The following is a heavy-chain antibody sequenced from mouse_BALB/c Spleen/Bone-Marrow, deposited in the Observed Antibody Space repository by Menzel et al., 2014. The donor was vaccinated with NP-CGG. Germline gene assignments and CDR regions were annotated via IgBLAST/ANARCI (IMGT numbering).Heavy chain of an antibody. CDR2: IRNKANGYTT. Sequence: DVKLVESGGGLVQPGGSLRLSCATSGFTFTDYYMSWVRQPPGKALEWLGFIRNKANGYTTEYSASVKGRFTISRDNSQSILYPQMNTLRAEDSATYYCAREIINDYHWYFDVWGAGTTVTVSS. CDR1: GFTFTDYY. CDR3: AREIINDYHWYFDV. J-gene: IGHJ1*01. V-gene: IGHV7-3*02. D-gene: IGHD2-4*01.